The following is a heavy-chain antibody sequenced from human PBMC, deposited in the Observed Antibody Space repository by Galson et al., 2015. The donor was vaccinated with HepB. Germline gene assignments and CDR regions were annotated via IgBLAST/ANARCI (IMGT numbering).Heavy chain of an antibody. CDR3: AREGGYDFLSAYGMDV. D-gene: IGHD3-3*01. CDR1: GFTLSNYW. Sequence: LRLSCAASGFTLSNYWMHWVRQAPGKGLVWVSRINSDGSNTSYADSVKGRFTISRDNAKNTLYLQMNSLRVEDTAVYYCAREGGYDFLSAYGMDVWGQGTTVTVSS. CDR2: INSDGSNT. J-gene: IGHJ6*02. V-gene: IGHV3-74*01.